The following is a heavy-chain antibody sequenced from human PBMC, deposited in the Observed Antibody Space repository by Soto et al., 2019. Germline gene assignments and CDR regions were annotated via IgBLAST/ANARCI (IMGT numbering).Heavy chain of an antibody. J-gene: IGHJ6*03. D-gene: IGHD3-16*01. CDR2: INPNSGGT. V-gene: IGHV1-2*04. CDR1: GYTFTGYY. Sequence: ASVKVSCKASGYTFTGYYMHWVRQAPGQGLEWMGWINPNSGGTNYAQKFQGWVTMTRDTSISTAHMELSRLRSDDTAVYYCARRRGGVAGGNYYYYMDVWGKGTTVTVSS. CDR3: ARRRGGVAGGNYYYYMDV.